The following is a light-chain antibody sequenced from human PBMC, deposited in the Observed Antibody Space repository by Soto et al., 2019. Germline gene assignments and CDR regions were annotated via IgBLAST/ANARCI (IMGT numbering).Light chain of an antibody. Sequence: DIQMTQSPSTLSASVGDRVTITCRASQSISDSLAWYQQKPGKAPKLLIYDASSLKSGVPSRFSGSRSGAENTLTISRLQPDDFATYYCQQYNGYWTFGQGTKVEIK. CDR1: QSISDS. CDR2: DAS. CDR3: QQYNGYWT. V-gene: IGKV1-5*03. J-gene: IGKJ1*01.